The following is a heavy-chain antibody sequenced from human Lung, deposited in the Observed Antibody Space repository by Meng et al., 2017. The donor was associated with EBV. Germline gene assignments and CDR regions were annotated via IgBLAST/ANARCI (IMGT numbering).Heavy chain of an antibody. Sequence: LLVLQARAELAARGASVRLSGKASAYTISHHGFSCIPQATGQGLEWTGWFVKYVDTYPAPKFEGIATMTTDSHTNLSFMVLRSITSDDAVVYYCESGWSGRSYCDYWGQGTLVTVSS. CDR1: AYTISHHG. CDR3: ESGWSGRSYCDY. J-gene: IGHJ4*02. D-gene: IGHD2-15*01. CDR2: FVKYVDT. V-gene: IGHV1-18*01.